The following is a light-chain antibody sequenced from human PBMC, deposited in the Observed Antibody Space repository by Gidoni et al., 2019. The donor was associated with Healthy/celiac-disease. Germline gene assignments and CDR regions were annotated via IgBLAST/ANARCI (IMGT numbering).Light chain of an antibody. Sequence: DIQMTQSPSSLSASVGDRVTITCRASQGISNYLALYEQKPGKVPKLLIYAASTLQSGVPSRFSGSGSWTDFTLTISSLQPEDVATYYCQKYNSAPWTFGQGTKIEIK. CDR2: AAS. J-gene: IGKJ1*01. CDR1: QGISNY. V-gene: IGKV1-27*01. CDR3: QKYNSAPWT.